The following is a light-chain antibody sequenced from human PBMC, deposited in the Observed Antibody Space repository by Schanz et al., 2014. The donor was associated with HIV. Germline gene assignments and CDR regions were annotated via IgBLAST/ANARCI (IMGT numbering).Light chain of an antibody. J-gene: IGLJ3*02. V-gene: IGLV1-51*01. CDR3: GTWDSSLSGGSWV. CDR1: NSNIGNNY. CDR2: DNN. Sequence: QSVLTQPPSVSAAPGQKVTISCSGSNSNIGNNYVPWYQQLPGTAPKLLIYDNNRRPSGIPVRFSGSKSGTSATLGITGLQTGDEADYYCGTWDSSLSGGSWVFGGGTKVTVL.